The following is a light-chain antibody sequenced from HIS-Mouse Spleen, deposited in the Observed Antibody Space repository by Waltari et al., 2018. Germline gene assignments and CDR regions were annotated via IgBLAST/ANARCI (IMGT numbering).Light chain of an antibody. CDR3: QQYGSSPPWT. CDR2: GAS. J-gene: IGKJ1*01. Sequence: EIVLTQSPGTLSLSPGERATLSCRASQSVSSSDLAWYQQKPGQAPRLLIYGASSRATGIPDRFSGSGYGTDFTLTISRLEPEDFAVYYCQQYGSSPPWTFGQGTKVEIK. CDR1: QSVSSSD. V-gene: IGKV3-20*01.